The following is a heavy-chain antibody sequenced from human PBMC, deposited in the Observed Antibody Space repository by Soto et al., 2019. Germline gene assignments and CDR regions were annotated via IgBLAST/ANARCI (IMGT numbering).Heavy chain of an antibody. D-gene: IGHD3-10*01. V-gene: IGHV1-18*01. Sequence: ASVKVSWKASGYTFISYGISWVRQAHGQGLGCMGWINANNGNTDYAQKLQGRVTMTTNTSMSTAYMELSSLRSEDTAVYYCARGSQLLWFGELQSAEVQYYMDVWGKGTTVTVSS. CDR1: GYTFISYG. CDR2: INANNGNT. CDR3: ARGSQLLWFGELQSAEVQYYMDV. J-gene: IGHJ6*03.